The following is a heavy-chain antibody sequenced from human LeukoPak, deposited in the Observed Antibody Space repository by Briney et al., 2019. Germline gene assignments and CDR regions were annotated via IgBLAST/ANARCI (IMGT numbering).Heavy chain of an antibody. CDR1: GGSISSVGYY. CDR3: ASAWAQEYYFDY. J-gene: IGHJ4*02. V-gene: IGHV4-31*03. D-gene: IGHD1-26*01. Sequence: PSETLSLTCTVSGGSISSVGYYWSWIRQHPGKGLEWIGYIYYSGSTYYNPSLKSRVTISVDTSKNQFSLKLSSVTAADTAVYYCASAWAQEYYFDYWGQGTLVTVSS. CDR2: IYYSGST.